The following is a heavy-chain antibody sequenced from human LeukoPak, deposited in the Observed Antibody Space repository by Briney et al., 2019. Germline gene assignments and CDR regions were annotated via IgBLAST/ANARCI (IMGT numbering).Heavy chain of an antibody. V-gene: IGHV4-30-2*01. Sequence: SETLSLTCAVSGGSISSGGYSWSWIRQPPGKGLEWIGYIYHSGSTYYNPSLKSRVTISVDRSKNQFSLKLSSVTAADTVVYYCATLGGYCSGGSCPPGRWFDPWGQGTLVTVSS. J-gene: IGHJ5*02. CDR3: ATLGGYCSGGSCPPGRWFDP. CDR1: GGSISSGGYS. CDR2: IYHSGST. D-gene: IGHD2-15*01.